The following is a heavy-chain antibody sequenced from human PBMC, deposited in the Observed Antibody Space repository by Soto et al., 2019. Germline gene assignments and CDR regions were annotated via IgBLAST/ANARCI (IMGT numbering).Heavy chain of an antibody. CDR2: ISDSSNYI. D-gene: IGHD1-1*01. J-gene: IGHJ4*02. CDR3: ARDRRPRNEVDPFDY. V-gene: IGHV3-21*01. CDR1: GFTFSTYT. Sequence: EVHLVESGGGLVKPGGSLRLSCAASGFTFSTYTMNWVRQAPGKGLEWVSSISDSSNYINYADSVKGRFTISRDNAKNSLFLQMNSLRAEDTAVYYCARDRRPRNEVDPFDYWGQGSLVTVSS.